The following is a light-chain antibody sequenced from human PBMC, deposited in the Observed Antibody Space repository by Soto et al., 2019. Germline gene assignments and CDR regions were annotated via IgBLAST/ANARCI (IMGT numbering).Light chain of an antibody. J-gene: IGLJ2*01. CDR1: SSNVGSYNL. V-gene: IGLV2-23*01. Sequence: QSALTQPASVSGSPGQSITISCTGTSSNVGSYNLVSWYQQHPGAAPKLMIYEASKRPAGVSNRFSGSKSGNTASLTICGLQAEDEADYYCCSYAGSDTMLFGGGTKLTVL. CDR2: EAS. CDR3: CSYAGSDTML.